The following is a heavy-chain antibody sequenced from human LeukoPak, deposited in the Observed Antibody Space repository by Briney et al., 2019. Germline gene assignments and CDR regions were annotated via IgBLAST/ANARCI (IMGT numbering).Heavy chain of an antibody. CDR1: GFTFSSYA. Sequence: PGGSLRLSCAASGFTFSSYAVSWVRQAPGKGLEWVSGISGSGGNTYYADSVKGRFTISRDNSKNTLYLQMNSLRAEDAAVYYCAIAGSSTYNGYAYDYWGQGTLVTVSS. CDR2: ISGSGGNT. V-gene: IGHV3-23*01. J-gene: IGHJ4*02. D-gene: IGHD5-12*01. CDR3: AIAGSSTYNGYAYDY.